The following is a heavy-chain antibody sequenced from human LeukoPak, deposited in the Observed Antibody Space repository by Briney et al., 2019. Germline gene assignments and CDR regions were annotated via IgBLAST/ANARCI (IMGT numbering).Heavy chain of an antibody. Sequence: GGSLRLSCAASGFTFSSYWMHWVRQAPGRGLVWVSRISIDGSSTTYADSVKGRFTISRDNAKNTLYLQMNSLRAEDTAVYYCAREPYYDSTMDVWGQGTTVTVSS. D-gene: IGHD3-22*01. CDR3: AREPYYDSTMDV. V-gene: IGHV3-74*01. CDR2: ISIDGSST. CDR1: GFTFSSYW. J-gene: IGHJ6*02.